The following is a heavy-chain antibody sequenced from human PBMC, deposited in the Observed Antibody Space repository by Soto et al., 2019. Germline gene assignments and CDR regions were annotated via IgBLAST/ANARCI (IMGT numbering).Heavy chain of an antibody. CDR1: GASIAGSSY. CDR2: FSLSGTT. D-gene: IGHD2-15*01. V-gene: IGHV4-4*07. J-gene: IGHJ4*02. CDR3: ARGMTPLGAPAWYYFDS. Sequence: PSETLSLTCSVSGASIAGSSYWSWIRQPAGKGLEWIGRFSLSGTTNYSPSLRSRVTMSADVSKNQFSLRLTSVTAADTALYYCARGMTPLGAPAWYYFDSWGQGTLVTVSS.